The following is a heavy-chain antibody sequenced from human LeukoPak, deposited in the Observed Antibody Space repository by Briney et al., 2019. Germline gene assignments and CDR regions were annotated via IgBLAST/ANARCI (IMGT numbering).Heavy chain of an antibody. CDR3: AKGRGSPFYFEY. D-gene: IGHD1-26*01. CDR2: ISGSGGST. Sequence: GGSLRLSCAASGFTFSSYAMSWVRQAPGKGLEWVSAISGSGGSTYYADSVKGRFTISRDNSKNTLYLQMSSLRAEDTAVYYCAKGRGSPFYFEYWGQGTLVTVSS. J-gene: IGHJ4*02. V-gene: IGHV3-23*01. CDR1: GFTFSSYA.